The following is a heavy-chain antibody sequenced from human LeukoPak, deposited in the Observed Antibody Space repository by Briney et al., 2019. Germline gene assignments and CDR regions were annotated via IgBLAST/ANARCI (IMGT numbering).Heavy chain of an antibody. J-gene: IGHJ4*02. Sequence: PGGSLRLSCVASGFTFSNYTMSWVRQAPGKGLEWVSTISAIGGSSCYADSVKGRFTISRDNSKNTLYLQMNSLRAEDTAVYYCAKGPRDGYNSYYFDYWGQGTLVTVSS. CDR3: AKGPRDGYNSYYFDY. V-gene: IGHV3-23*01. CDR1: GFTFSNYT. D-gene: IGHD5-24*01. CDR2: ISAIGGSS.